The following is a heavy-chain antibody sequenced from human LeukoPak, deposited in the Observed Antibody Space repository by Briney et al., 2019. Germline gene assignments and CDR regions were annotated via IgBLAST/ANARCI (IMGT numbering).Heavy chain of an antibody. CDR1: GYTFTSYG. D-gene: IGHD1-26*01. J-gene: IGHJ4*02. CDR3: ARDLVGATPGIPEY. Sequence: ASVKVSCKASGYTFTSYGISWVRQAPGQGLEWMGGIIPIFGTANYAQKFQGRVTITADESTSTAYMELSSLRSEDTAVYYCARDLVGATPGIPEYWGQGTLVTVSS. V-gene: IGHV1-69*13. CDR2: IIPIFGTA.